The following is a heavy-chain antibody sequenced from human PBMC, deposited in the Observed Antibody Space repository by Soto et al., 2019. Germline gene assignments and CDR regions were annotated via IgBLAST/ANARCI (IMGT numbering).Heavy chain of an antibody. CDR2: IAVGSGYT. CDR1: GFTFTSSA. V-gene: IGHV1-58*01. Sequence: SVKVSCKASGFTFTSSAFQLVRQARGQRLEWIGWIAVGSGYTNYAQRFQDRVTLTRDMSTATTYMELSRLTSEDTAIYYCAADATAWQQMVPSDYWGQGTLVTVSS. CDR3: AADATAWQQMVPSDY. J-gene: IGHJ4*02. D-gene: IGHD2-8*01.